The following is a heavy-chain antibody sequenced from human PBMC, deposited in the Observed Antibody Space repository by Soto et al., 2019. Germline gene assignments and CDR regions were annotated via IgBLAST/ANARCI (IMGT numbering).Heavy chain of an antibody. J-gene: IGHJ6*02. Sequence: ASVKVSCKASGYTFTSYYMHWVRQAPGQGLEWMGIINPSGGSTSYAQKFQGRVTMTRDTSTSTVYMELSSLRSEDTAVYYCAREWEGEAQNYYYYGMDVWGQGTTVTVSS. D-gene: IGHD1-26*01. CDR2: INPSGGST. V-gene: IGHV1-46*01. CDR3: AREWEGEAQNYYYYGMDV. CDR1: GYTFTSYY.